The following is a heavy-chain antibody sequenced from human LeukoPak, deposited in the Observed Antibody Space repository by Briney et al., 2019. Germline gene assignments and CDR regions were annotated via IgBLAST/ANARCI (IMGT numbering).Heavy chain of an antibody. D-gene: IGHD4-23*01. CDR3: ARATVVNHDAFDI. CDR1: GYTFTSYY. J-gene: IGHJ3*02. Sequence: ASVKVSCKASGYTFTSYYMHWVRQAPGQGLEWMGIINPSGGSTSYAQKFQGRVTMTRDTSTSTVYMELSSLRSEDTAVYYRARATVVNHDAFDIWGQGTMVTVSS. CDR2: INPSGGST. V-gene: IGHV1-46*01.